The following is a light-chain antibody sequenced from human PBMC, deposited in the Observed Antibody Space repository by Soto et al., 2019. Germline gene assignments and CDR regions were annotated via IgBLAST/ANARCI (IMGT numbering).Light chain of an antibody. CDR2: GAS. CDR3: QQYYEWVT. J-gene: IGKJ4*01. CDR1: QSVSNN. Sequence: EIVMTQSPATLSVSPGERATLSCRASQSVSNNLAWYQQKPGQAPRLLIYGASTRATGIPARFSGSGSGTELTLIISSLQSEDFAVYNCQQYYEWVTFGGGTKVEIK. V-gene: IGKV3-15*01.